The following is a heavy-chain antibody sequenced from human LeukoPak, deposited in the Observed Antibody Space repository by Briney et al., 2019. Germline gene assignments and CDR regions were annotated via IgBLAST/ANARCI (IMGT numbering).Heavy chain of an antibody. D-gene: IGHD3-3*01. J-gene: IGHJ4*02. CDR2: ISGSGGST. CDR3: ARRSPHYDFWSGYTED. V-gene: IGHV3-23*01. CDR1: GFTFSSYA. Sequence: HPGGSLRLSCAASGFTFSSYAMSWVRQAPGKGLDWVSAISGSGGSTYYADSVKGRFTISRDNSKNTLYLQMNSLRAEDTAVYYCARRSPHYDFWSGYTEDWGQGTLVTVSS.